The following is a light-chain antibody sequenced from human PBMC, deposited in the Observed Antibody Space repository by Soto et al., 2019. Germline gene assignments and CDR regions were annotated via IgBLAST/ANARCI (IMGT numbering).Light chain of an antibody. CDR1: QSLSSSQ. Sequence: EIVLTQSPGTLSLSPGERATLSCRASQSLSSSQLAWYQQKPGQAPRLLIHDASSRATGISDRFSGSGSGTDFTLTISSLEPEDFAVYYCQQRSNWPITFGPGTKVDIK. CDR3: QQRSNWPIT. V-gene: IGKV3D-20*02. J-gene: IGKJ3*01. CDR2: DAS.